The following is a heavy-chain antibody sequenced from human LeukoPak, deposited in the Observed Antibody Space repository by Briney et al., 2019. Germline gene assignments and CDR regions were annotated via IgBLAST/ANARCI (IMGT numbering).Heavy chain of an antibody. D-gene: IGHD6-6*01. CDR1: GGSISSSSYY. V-gene: IGHV4-39*01. J-gene: IGHJ6*03. CDR2: IYYSGST. Sequence: SETLSLTCTVSGGSISSSSYYWGRIRQPPGKGLEWIGSIYYSGSTYYNPSLKSRVTISVDTSKNQFSLKLSSVTAADTAVYYCARLIKNSSSSSGGFYYYYYYMDVWGKGTTVTVSS. CDR3: ARLIKNSSSSSGGFYYYYYYMDV.